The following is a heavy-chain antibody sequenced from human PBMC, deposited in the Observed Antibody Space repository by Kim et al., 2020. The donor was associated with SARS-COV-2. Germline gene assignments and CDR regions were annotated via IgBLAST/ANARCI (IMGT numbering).Heavy chain of an antibody. D-gene: IGHD6-13*01. J-gene: IGHJ4*02. CDR3: ARDRSSSWWAY. CDR2: ISSSSSYI. Sequence: GGSLRLSCAASGFTFSSYSMNWVRQAPGKGLEWVSSISSSSSYIYYADSVKGRFTISRDNAKNSLYLQMNSLRAEDTAVYYCARDRSSSWWAYWGQGTLVTVSS. V-gene: IGHV3-21*01. CDR1: GFTFSSYS.